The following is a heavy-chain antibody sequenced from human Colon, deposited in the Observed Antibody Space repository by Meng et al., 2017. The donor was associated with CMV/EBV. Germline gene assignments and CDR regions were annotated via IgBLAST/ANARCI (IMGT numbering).Heavy chain of an antibody. J-gene: IGHJ4*02. CDR1: GSTFTRYA. V-gene: IGHV1-69*12. D-gene: IGHD3-3*01. CDR3: AAALSWSGYESFFDY. CDR2: IVPLFATT. Sequence: QVHLVQFGAWVKKPGSLVKGSGKALGSTFTRYAISWVRLAPGQGLEWMGQIVPLFATTNYARKFQARVTITADESTGTTYMELNSLRADDTALYYCAAALSWSGYESFFDYWGQGTLVTVSS.